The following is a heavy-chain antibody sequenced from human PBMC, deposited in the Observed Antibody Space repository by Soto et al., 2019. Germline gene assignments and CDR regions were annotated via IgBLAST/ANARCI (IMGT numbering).Heavy chain of an antibody. V-gene: IGHV1-2*02. Sequence: QVQLVQSGAEVKKPGASVKVSCKASGYTFTGYYMYWVRQAPGQGLEWMGWINPNSGGTNYSQKFQGRVTMTRDTSISTAYMELCRLKSDDTAVYYCARDLAVLITAAPPGIDYWGQGTLVTVSS. J-gene: IGHJ4*02. CDR2: INPNSGGT. CDR3: ARDLAVLITAAPPGIDY. CDR1: GYTFTGYY. D-gene: IGHD6-6*01.